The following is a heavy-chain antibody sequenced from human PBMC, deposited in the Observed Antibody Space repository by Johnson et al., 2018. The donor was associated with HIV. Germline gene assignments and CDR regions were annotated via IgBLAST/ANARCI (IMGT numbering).Heavy chain of an antibody. J-gene: IGHJ3*02. V-gene: IGHV3-20*04. CDR2: INWNSGSI. CDR3: AKGWGLERRERAFDI. D-gene: IGHD1-1*01. CDR1: GFTFDDSG. Sequence: VQLVESGGGVVQPGGSLRLSCAASGFTFDDSGMSWVRQAPGKGLEWVSGINWNSGSIGYADSVKGRFTISRDNAKNSLYLQMNSLRAEDTALYYCAKGWGLERRERAFDIWGQGTMVTVSS.